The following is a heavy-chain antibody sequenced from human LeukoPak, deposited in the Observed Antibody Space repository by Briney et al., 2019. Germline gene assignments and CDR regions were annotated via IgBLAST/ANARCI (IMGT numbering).Heavy chain of an antibody. J-gene: IGHJ4*02. CDR1: GFTFTNAR. CDR3: TTDSPRQKGFSGDYYAFDY. D-gene: IGHD1-26*01. CDR2: SKTKVDGGTT. V-gene: IGHV3-15*01. Sequence: GGTLRLSCAASGFTFTNARMSCVRHAPGTGLEWVGRSKTKVDGGTTDYYAPSKERLSISRDDSKNTLYLQMSSLKTEDTAVYHCTTDSPRQKGFSGDYYAFDYWGQGSLVTVSS.